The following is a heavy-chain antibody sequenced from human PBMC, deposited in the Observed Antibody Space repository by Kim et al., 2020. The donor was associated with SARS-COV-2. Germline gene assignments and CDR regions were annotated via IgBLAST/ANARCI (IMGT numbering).Heavy chain of an antibody. V-gene: IGHV4-61*02. CDR3: ARDSRISIAVAGTGSTYYYYYGMDV. Sequence: SETLSLTCTVSGGSISSGSYYWSWIRQPAGKGLEWIGRIYTSGSTNYNPSLKSRVTISVDTSKNQFSLKLSSVTAADTAVYYCARDSRISIAVAGTGSTYYYYYGMDVWGQGTTVTVSS. J-gene: IGHJ6*02. CDR1: GGSISSGSYY. D-gene: IGHD6-19*01. CDR2: IYTSGST.